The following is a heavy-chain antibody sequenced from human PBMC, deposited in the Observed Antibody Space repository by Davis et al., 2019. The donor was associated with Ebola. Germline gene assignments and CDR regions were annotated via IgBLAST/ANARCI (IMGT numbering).Heavy chain of an antibody. J-gene: IGHJ6*02. CDR2: IYPGDSDT. CDR3: ATSTGTTRAYYYYGMDV. Sequence: GESLKISCTGSGYSFTSYWIGWVRQMPGKGLEWMGIIYPGDSDTRYSPSFQGQVTISADKSISTAYLQWSSLKASDTAMYYCATSTGTTRAYYYYGMDVWGQGTTVTVSS. CDR1: GYSFTSYW. D-gene: IGHD1-1*01. V-gene: IGHV5-51*01.